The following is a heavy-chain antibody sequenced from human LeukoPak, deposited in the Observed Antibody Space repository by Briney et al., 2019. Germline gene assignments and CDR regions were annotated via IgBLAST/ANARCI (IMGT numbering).Heavy chain of an antibody. V-gene: IGHV3-74*01. Sequence: PGGSLRLSCAASGFTFSSNWMHWVRQAPGKGLVWVSRINSDGSSTSYADSVKGRFTISRDNAKNTLYLQMNSLRAEDTAVYYCAGSVAGYNWFDPWGQGTLVTVSS. D-gene: IGHD6-19*01. CDR3: AGSVAGYNWFDP. CDR1: GFTFSSNW. J-gene: IGHJ5*02. CDR2: INSDGSST.